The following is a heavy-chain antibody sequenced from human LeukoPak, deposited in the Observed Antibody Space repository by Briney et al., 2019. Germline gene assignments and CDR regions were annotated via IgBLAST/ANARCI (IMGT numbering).Heavy chain of an antibody. CDR2: IYYSGST. CDR1: GESFSGYY. Sequence: PSETLSLTCAVYGESFSGYYWSWIRQPPGKGLEWIGYIYYSGSTNYNPSLKSRVTMSVDTSKNQFYLQLSSVTAADTAVYYCARDCVGGSCFDYWGQGTLVTVSS. V-gene: IGHV4-59*12. CDR3: ARDCVGGSCFDY. J-gene: IGHJ4*02. D-gene: IGHD2-15*01.